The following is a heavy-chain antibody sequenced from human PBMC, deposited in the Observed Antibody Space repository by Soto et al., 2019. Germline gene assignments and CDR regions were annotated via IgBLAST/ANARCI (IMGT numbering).Heavy chain of an antibody. V-gene: IGHV3-7*01. CDR3: ARSERYGPGGDYYSWWFDS. CDR2: IRQDGSEK. J-gene: IGHJ5*01. Sequence: GGSLRLSCSASGFTFSSYWMTWVRQAPGKGLEWVANIRQDGSEKHYVDSVKGRFTISRDNAENSLYFEMNSLRAEDTALYYCARSERYGPGGDYYSWWFDSWGQGTLVTVSS. D-gene: IGHD2-21*01. CDR1: GFTFSSYW.